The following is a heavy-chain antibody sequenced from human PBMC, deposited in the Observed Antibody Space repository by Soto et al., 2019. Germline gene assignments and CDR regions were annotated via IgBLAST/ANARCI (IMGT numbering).Heavy chain of an antibody. CDR1: GFTFSSHA. V-gene: IGHV3-23*01. Sequence: PGGSLRLSCAASGFTFSSHAMSWVRQAPGKGLEWVSAISGSGGSTYYADSVKGRFTISRDNSKNTLYLQMNSLRAEDTAVYYCAVRGVIPRDYYYGMDVWGQGTTVTVSS. CDR3: AVRGVIPRDYYYGMDV. J-gene: IGHJ6*02. CDR2: ISGSGGST. D-gene: IGHD3-10*01.